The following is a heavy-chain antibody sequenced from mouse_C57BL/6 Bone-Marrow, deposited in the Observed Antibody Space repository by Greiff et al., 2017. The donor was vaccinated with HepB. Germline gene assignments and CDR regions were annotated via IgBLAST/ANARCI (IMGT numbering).Heavy chain of an antibody. Sequence: VQLQQPGPELVKPGASVKISCKASGYAFSSSWMNWVKQRPGKGLEWIGRIYPGDGDTNYNGKFKGKATLTADKSSSTAYMQLSSLTSEDSAVYFCARGAGTAYWYFDVWGTGTTLTVSS. CDR3: ARGAGTAYWYFDV. D-gene: IGHD4-1*01. CDR1: GYAFSSSW. J-gene: IGHJ1*03. CDR2: IYPGDGDT. V-gene: IGHV1-82*01.